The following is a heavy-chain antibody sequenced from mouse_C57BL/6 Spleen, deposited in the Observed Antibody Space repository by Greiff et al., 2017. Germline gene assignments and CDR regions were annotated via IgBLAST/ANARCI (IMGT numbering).Heavy chain of an antibody. CDR2: ISSGGSYT. CDR3: TRHEAGWAALDY. V-gene: IGHV5-6*01. J-gene: IGHJ4*01. CDR1: GFTFSSYG. Sequence: EVKLVESGGDLVKPGGSLQLSCAASGFTFSSYGMSLVRQTPDKRLGWVATISSGGSYTYYPDNVKGRFTISRDNAKNTLYLQMSSLKSEDTAMYYCTRHEAGWAALDYWGQGTPVTVSS.